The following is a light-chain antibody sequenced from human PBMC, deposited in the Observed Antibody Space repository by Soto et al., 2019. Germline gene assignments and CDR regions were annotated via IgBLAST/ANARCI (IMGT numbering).Light chain of an antibody. CDR2: TAS. V-gene: IGKV1-6*01. Sequence: AIQMTQSTSSLSASVGDRVTITCRASQGIRSELGWYQQKPGKAPNLLIYTASSLQSGVPSRSSGSGSGTDFTLTISSLQPEDFATYYCIQDYNYPLTFGGGTNVDIK. J-gene: IGKJ4*01. CDR3: IQDYNYPLT. CDR1: QGIRSE.